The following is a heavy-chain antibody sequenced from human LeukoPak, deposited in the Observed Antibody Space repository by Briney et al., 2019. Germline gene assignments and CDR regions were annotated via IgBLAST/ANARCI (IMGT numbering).Heavy chain of an antibody. J-gene: IGHJ6*02. V-gene: IGHV4-59*08. Sequence: PSETLSLTCTVSGDSISGYYWSWIRQPPGKGLEWIGYIYYSGRTNYNPSLKSRVTISEDTSKNHFSLRLRSVTAADTAVYYWARALQDYLYDMDVWGQGTTVTVSS. CDR1: GDSISGYY. CDR2: IYYSGRT. D-gene: IGHD5-24*01. CDR3: ARALQDYLYDMDV.